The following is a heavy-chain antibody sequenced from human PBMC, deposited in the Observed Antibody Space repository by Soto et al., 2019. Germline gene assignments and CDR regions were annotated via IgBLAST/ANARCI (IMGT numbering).Heavy chain of an antibody. D-gene: IGHD3-10*01. CDR2: IYYSGTT. CDR1: GGSVSSGIYY. Sequence: PSETLSLTCTVSGGSVSSGIYYWGWIRQPPGKRLEWIGSIYYSGTTYYSPSFQGQVTISADKSISTAYLQWSSLKASDTAMYYCARHARNSLVWFGELSRPNWFDPWGQGTLVPVSP. CDR3: ARHARNSLVWFGELSRPNWFDP. V-gene: IGHV4-39*07. J-gene: IGHJ5*02.